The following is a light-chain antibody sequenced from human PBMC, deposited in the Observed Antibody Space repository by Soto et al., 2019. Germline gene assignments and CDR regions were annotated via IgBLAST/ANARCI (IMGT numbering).Light chain of an antibody. Sequence: EIVLTQSPATLSLSPGERAPLSCRASQSVSSYLAWYQQKPGQAPRLLIYDASNRATGIPARFSGSGSGTDFTLTISSLEPEDFAVYYCQQRSNWPPTFGQGTKV. CDR3: QQRSNWPPT. J-gene: IGKJ1*01. CDR1: QSVSSY. CDR2: DAS. V-gene: IGKV3-11*01.